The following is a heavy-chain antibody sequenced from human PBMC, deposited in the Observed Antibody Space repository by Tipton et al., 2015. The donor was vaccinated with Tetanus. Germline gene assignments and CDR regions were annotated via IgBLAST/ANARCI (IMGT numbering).Heavy chain of an antibody. V-gene: IGHV3-11*01. CDR3: ARVWGRGQLVTKPNWYFDL. Sequence: SLRLSCAASGFTFSDYYMSWIRQAPGKGLEWVSYISSSGSTIHYADSVKGRFTISRDNAKNSLSLQVNSLRAEDTAVYYCARVWGRGQLVTKPNWYFDLWGRGTLVTVSS. CDR1: GFTFSDYY. D-gene: IGHD6-6*01. CDR2: ISSSGSTI. J-gene: IGHJ2*01.